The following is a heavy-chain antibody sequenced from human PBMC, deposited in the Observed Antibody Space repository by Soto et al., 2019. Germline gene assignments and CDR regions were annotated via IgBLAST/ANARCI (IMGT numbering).Heavy chain of an antibody. CDR1: GFTFSTYW. J-gene: IGHJ4*02. V-gene: IGHV3-74*01. CDR3: VRAHEGVNDF. Sequence: GSLRLSCSASGFTFSTYWMHWVRQAPGKGLVWVSRINTDGTTTNYADSVKGRFTISRDNAKSTLWLQMNSLRAEDTAVYYCVRAHEGVNDFWGQGALVTVSS. CDR2: INTDGTTT. D-gene: IGHD3-10*01.